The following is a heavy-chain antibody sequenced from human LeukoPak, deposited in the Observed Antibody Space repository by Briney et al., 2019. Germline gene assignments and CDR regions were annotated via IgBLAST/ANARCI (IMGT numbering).Heavy chain of an antibody. CDR3: GTTPVPYSSGWYALDY. V-gene: IGHV3-30*02. Sequence: PGRSLRLSWAPSGFTFSIYGMPWVRQAPGKGLEWVAFIRYDGSNKYYADSGKGRLTISTDNSKNTMYLQMNSLRAEDMAVYYCGTTPVPYSSGWYALDYWGQGTLVTVSS. CDR1: GFTFSIYG. D-gene: IGHD6-19*01. CDR2: IRYDGSNK. J-gene: IGHJ4*02.